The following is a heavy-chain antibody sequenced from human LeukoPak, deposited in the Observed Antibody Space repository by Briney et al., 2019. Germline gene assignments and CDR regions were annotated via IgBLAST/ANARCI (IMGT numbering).Heavy chain of an antibody. CDR3: ARLGNSSPNYYFDY. Sequence: SETLSLTCAVYGGSFSGYYWSWIRQPPGKGLEWIGEINHSGSTNYNPSLKSRVTISVDTSKNQFSLKLSSVTAADTAVYYCARLGNSSPNYYFDYWGQGTLVTVSS. V-gene: IGHV4-34*01. CDR2: INHSGST. J-gene: IGHJ4*02. CDR1: GGSFSGYY. D-gene: IGHD6-6*01.